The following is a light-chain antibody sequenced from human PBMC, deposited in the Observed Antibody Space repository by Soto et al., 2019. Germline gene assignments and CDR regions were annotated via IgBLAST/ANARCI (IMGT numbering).Light chain of an antibody. V-gene: IGLV4-69*01. CDR2: LNSDGSH. CDR3: QTWGTGIVV. CDR1: SGHSSYA. Sequence: QLVLTQSPSASASLGASVKLTCTLSSGHSSYAIAWHQQQPEKGPRYLMKLNSDGSHSKGDGIPDRFSGSSSGAERYLTISSLQSEDEADYYYQTWGTGIVVFGGGTKVTVL. J-gene: IGLJ2*01.